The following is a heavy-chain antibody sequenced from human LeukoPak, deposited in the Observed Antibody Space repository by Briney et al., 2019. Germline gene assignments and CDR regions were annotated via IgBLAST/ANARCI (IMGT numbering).Heavy chain of an antibody. CDR2: IRTDGTI. CDR3: ARDNIWAFDM. V-gene: IGHV3-48*02. Sequence: GGSLRLSCEASGFTSFSFPMNWVRQAPGKGLEWVSHIRTDGTITYADSVKGRFTISSDDAKTSVYLQMSRLRDEDTAIYYCARDNIWAFDMWGQGTMVTVSS. D-gene: IGHD3-9*01. J-gene: IGHJ3*02. CDR1: GFTSFSFP.